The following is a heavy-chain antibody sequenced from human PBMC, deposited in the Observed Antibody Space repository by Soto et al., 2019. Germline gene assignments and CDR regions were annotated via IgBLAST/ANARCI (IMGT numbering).Heavy chain of an antibody. V-gene: IGHV3-30*18. CDR2: ISYDGSNE. Sequence: QVHLVESGGGVVQPGRSLRLSCAASGFTFSSYAMHWVRQAPGKGLEWVAFISYDGSNEYYADSVKGRFTIFRDNSANTLYLEMNSLRADDTAVYYCAKDALISGYRGWFDPWGQGTLVTVSS. D-gene: IGHD1-26*01. J-gene: IGHJ5*02. CDR3: AKDALISGYRGWFDP. CDR1: GFTFSSYA.